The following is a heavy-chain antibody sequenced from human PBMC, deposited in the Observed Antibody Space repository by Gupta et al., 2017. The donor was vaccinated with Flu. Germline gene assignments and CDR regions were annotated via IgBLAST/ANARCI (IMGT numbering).Heavy chain of an antibody. V-gene: IGHV3-15*01. CDR2: IKSKTDGGTT. CDR3: TTDYGIAAAGTEIFDY. J-gene: IGHJ4*02. D-gene: IGHD6-13*01. Sequence: EVQLVESGGGLVKPGGSLRLSCAASGFTFSNAWMRWVRQAPGKGLEWVGRIKSKTDGGTTDYAAPMKGRFTISRDDSKNTLYLQMNSLKTEDTAVYYCTTDYGIAAAGTEIFDYWGQGTLVTVSS. CDR1: GFTFSNAW.